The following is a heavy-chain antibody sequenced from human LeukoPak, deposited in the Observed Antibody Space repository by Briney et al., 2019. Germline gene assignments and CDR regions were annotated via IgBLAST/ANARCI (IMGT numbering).Heavy chain of an antibody. CDR1: GDSISSYY. CDR2: IYHSGST. J-gene: IGHJ2*01. V-gene: IGHV4-59*01. Sequence: PSETLSLTCTVSGDSISSYYWNWIRQPPGKGLEWIGNIYHSGSTDYNPSLKGRVTISIDTSKNQLSLRLSSVTAADTAVYHCARDKGPYWYFDLWGRGTLVTVSS. CDR3: ARDKGPYWYFDL.